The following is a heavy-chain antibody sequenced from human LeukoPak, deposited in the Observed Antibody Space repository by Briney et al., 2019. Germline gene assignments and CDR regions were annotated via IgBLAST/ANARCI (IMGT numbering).Heavy chain of an antibody. CDR3: ARAGGYCGRISCPYYFDY. Sequence: ASVKVSCKASGYTFTSYSMHWVRQAPGQGLEWMGIINPNGGSTIYAQKFQGRVTMTRNTSISTAYMELSSLRSEDTAVYYCARAGGYCGRISCPYYFDYWGQGSLVAVSS. CDR2: INPNGGST. V-gene: IGHV1-46*01. J-gene: IGHJ4*02. D-gene: IGHD2-15*01. CDR1: GYTFTSYS.